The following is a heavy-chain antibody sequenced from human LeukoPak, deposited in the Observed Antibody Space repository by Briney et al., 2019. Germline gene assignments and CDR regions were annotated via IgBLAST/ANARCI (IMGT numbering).Heavy chain of an antibody. Sequence: GGSLRLSCATSGFTFGDHAMSWFRQAPGKGLEWVGFIRSKIYGGAIEYAASVKGRFTISRDDSKSIAYLQMNSLRTEDTGLYYCARDQLGGDPGNYYYYYMDVWGKGTTVTVPS. V-gene: IGHV3-49*03. CDR2: IRSKIYGGAI. J-gene: IGHJ6*03. CDR1: GFTFGDHA. D-gene: IGHD4-17*01. CDR3: ARDQLGGDPGNYYYYYMDV.